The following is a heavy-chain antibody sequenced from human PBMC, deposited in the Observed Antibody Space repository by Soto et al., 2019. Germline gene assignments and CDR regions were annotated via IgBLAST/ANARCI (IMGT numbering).Heavy chain of an antibody. CDR1: GFTFSSYE. D-gene: IGHD3-9*01. CDR3: ARDREYRQGIFYYSYGMDV. CDR2: ISSSGSTI. Sequence: LSCAASGFTFSSYEMNWVRQAPGKGLEWVSYISSSGSTINYADSVKGRFTISRDNAKNSLYLQMHSLRAEDTAVYYCARDREYRQGIFYYSYGMDVWGHGTTVTVSS. V-gene: IGHV3-48*03. J-gene: IGHJ6*02.